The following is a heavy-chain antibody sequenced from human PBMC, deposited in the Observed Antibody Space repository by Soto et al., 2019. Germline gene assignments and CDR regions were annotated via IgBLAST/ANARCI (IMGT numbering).Heavy chain of an antibody. D-gene: IGHD3-10*01. CDR2: VSGSGAIT. V-gene: IGHV3-23*01. CDR1: GFTFKNYD. J-gene: IGHJ4*02. Sequence: EVQLLESGGGLVQPGGSLRLSCVASGFTFKNYDMRWVRQAPGKGLEWVSGVSGSGAITYYADSVRGRFTISRDNSKNTLKVQLSSLRAEDTAIYDSAKERQFRSYYERAGPSNSGGQRTLGTVSS. CDR3: AKERQFRSYYERAGPSNS.